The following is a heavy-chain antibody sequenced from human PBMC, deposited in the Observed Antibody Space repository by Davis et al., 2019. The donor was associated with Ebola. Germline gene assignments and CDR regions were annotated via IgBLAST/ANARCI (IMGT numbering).Heavy chain of an antibody. CDR3: ARDSNVLLWSVYFDY. Sequence: PSETLSLTCAVYGGSFSGYYWSWIRQPPGKGLEWIGEINHSGSTNYNPSLKSRVTISVDTSKNQFSLKLSSVTAADTAVYYCARDSNVLLWSVYFDYWGQGTLVTVSS. V-gene: IGHV4-34*01. J-gene: IGHJ4*02. CDR2: INHSGST. CDR1: GGSFSGYY. D-gene: IGHD2-15*01.